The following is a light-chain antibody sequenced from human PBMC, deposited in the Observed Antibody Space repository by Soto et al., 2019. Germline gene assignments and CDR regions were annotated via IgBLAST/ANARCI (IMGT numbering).Light chain of an antibody. CDR2: KAS. CDR3: QQYSSSSVT. J-gene: IGKJ2*01. Sequence: DIQMTQSPSSLSASVGDRVTITCRASQSISNWLAWFQQKPGKAPKLLIQKASSLESGVPSRFSGGGSGTEFTLTISSLQPDDFATYSCQQYSSSSVTFGQGTNLEI. CDR1: QSISNW. V-gene: IGKV1-5*03.